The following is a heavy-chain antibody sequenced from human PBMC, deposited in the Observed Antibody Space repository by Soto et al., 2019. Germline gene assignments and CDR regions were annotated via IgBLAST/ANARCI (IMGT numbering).Heavy chain of an antibody. CDR2: IRSKAYGGTT. J-gene: IGHJ4*02. V-gene: IGHV3-49*03. D-gene: IGHD4-17*01. Sequence: EVQLVESGGGLVQPGRSLRLSCTASGFTFGDYAMSWFRQAPGKGLEWVGFIRSKAYGGTTEYAASVKGRFTISRDDSKSIAYLQMNSLKTEDTAVYYCTRDQLDYGDYAYYFDYWGQGTLVTVSS. CDR1: GFTFGDYA. CDR3: TRDQLDYGDYAYYFDY.